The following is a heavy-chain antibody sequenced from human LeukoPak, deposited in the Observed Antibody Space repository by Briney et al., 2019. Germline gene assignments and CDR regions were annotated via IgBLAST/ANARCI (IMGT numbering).Heavy chain of an antibody. CDR2: ISYDGSNK. V-gene: IGHV3-30*04. CDR3: AREEIYGDYGVRPFDY. CDR1: GFTFSSYA. D-gene: IGHD4-17*01. Sequence: PGGSLRLSCAASGFTFSSYAMHWVRQAPGKGLEWVAVISYDGSNKYYADSVKGRFTISRDNSKNTLYLQMNSLRAEDTAVYYRAREEIYGDYGVRPFDYWGQGTLVTVSS. J-gene: IGHJ4*02.